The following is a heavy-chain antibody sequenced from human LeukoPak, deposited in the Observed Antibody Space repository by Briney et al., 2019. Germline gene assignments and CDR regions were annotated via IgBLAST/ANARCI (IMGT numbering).Heavy chain of an antibody. D-gene: IGHD3-22*01. CDR1: GYSFTSYW. CDR2: IYPGDSDT. Sequence: GESLRISCKGSGYSFTSYWIGWVRQMPGKGLEWMGIIYPGDSDTRYGPSFQGQVTISADKSISTAYLQWSSLKASDTAMYYCARFSYYDSSGLPRTYFDYWGQGTLVTVSS. CDR3: ARFSYYDSSGLPRTYFDY. V-gene: IGHV5-51*01. J-gene: IGHJ4*02.